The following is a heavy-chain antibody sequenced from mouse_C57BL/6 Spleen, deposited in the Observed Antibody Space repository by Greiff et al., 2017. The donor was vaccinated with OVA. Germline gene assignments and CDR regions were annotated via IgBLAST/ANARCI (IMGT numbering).Heavy chain of an antibody. D-gene: IGHD2-4*01. Sequence: SGAELVRPGASVKMSCKASGYTFTSYNMHWVKQTPRQGLERIGAIYPGNGDTSYNQKFKGKATLTVDKSSSTAYMQLSSLTSEDSAVYFCARGGIYYDYAGFAYWGQGTLVTVSA. V-gene: IGHV1-12*01. CDR1: GYTFTSYN. CDR3: ARGGIYYDYAGFAY. J-gene: IGHJ3*01. CDR2: IYPGNGDT.